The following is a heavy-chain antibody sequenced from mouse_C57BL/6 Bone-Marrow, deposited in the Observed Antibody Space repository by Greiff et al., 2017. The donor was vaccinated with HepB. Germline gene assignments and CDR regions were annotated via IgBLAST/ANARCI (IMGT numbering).Heavy chain of an antibody. CDR2: IDPSDSYT. J-gene: IGHJ3*01. CDR3: ARSRGIYYYGSSLFAY. D-gene: IGHD1-1*01. Sequence: QVQLQQPGAELVMPGASVKLSCKASGYTFTSYWMHWVKQRPGQGLEWIGEIDPSDSYTNYNQKFKGKSTLTVDKSSSTAYMQLSSLTSEDSAVYYCARSRGIYYYGSSLFAYWGQGTLVTVSA. CDR1: GYTFTSYW. V-gene: IGHV1-69*01.